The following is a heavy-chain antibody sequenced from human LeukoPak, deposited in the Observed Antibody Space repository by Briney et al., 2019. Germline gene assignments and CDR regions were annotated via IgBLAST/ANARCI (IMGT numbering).Heavy chain of an antibody. CDR1: GGSISSGSYY. CDR3: ASVPLWKLSGAFDI. J-gene: IGHJ3*02. V-gene: IGHV4-61*02. D-gene: IGHD1-26*01. CDR2: IYTSGST. Sequence: PSETLSLTCTVSGGSISSGSYYWSWIRQPDGQGLEWIGRIYTSGSTNYNPSLKSRVTISVDTSKNQFSLQLSLVTAADTAAYYCASVPLWKLSGAFDIWGQGTMVTVSS.